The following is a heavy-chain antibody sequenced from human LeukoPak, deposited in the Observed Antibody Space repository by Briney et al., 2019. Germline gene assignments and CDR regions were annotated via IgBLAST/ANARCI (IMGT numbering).Heavy chain of an antibody. J-gene: IGHJ3*02. CDR1: GFPFSSYA. CDR3: ARLAYCGGDCFDDAFDI. Sequence: GGSLRLSCAASGFPFSSYAMNWVRQAPGKGLECVSVIYSGGSTYYADSVKGRFTISRDNSKNTLYLQMNSLRAEDTAVYYCARLAYCGGDCFDDAFDIWGQGTMVTVSS. CDR2: IYSGGST. V-gene: IGHV3-53*01. D-gene: IGHD2-21*02.